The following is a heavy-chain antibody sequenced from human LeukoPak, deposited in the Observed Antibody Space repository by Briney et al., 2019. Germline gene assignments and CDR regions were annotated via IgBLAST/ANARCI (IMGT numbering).Heavy chain of an antibody. CDR3: ARDPTADDY. D-gene: IGHD2-2*01. CDR2: ITSVSSYK. J-gene: IGHJ4*02. V-gene: IGHV3-21*01. Sequence: GGSLRLSCAASGFIFSNYAMSWVRQAPGKGLEWVSSITSVSSYKYYADSVEGRFTISRDNAKNSLFLQMNSLRAEDTAIYYCARDPTADDYWGQGTLVTVSS. CDR1: GFIFSNYA.